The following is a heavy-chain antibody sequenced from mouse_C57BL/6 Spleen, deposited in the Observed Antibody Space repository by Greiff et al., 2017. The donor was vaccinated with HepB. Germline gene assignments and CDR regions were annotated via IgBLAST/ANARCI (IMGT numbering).Heavy chain of an antibody. CDR3: AREAAQVPFAY. CDR1: GYTFTSYD. D-gene: IGHD3-2*02. J-gene: IGHJ3*01. Sequence: QVQLQQSGPELVKPGASVKLSCKASGYTFTSYDINWVKQRPGQGLEWIGWIYPRDGSTKYNEKFKGKATLTVDTSSSTAYMELHSLTSEDSAVYVCAREAAQVPFAYWGQGTLVTVSA. V-gene: IGHV1-85*01. CDR2: IYPRDGST.